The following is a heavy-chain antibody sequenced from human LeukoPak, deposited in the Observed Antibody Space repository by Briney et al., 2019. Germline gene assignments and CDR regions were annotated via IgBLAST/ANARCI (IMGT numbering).Heavy chain of an antibody. Sequence: PGGSLRLSCAASGFTFSSYAMHWVRQAPGKGLEWVAVISYDGSNKYYADSVKGRFTISRDNSKNTLYLQMNSLRAEDTAVYYCARDSTAYYGMDVWGQGTTVTVSS. V-gene: IGHV3-30-3*01. CDR3: ARDSTAYYGMDV. CDR1: GFTFSSYA. CDR2: ISYDGSNK. J-gene: IGHJ6*02.